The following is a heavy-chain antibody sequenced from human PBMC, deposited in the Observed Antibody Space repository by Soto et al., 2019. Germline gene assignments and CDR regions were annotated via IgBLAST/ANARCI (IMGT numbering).Heavy chain of an antibody. CDR2: INPSGGST. Sequence: GASVKVSCKASGYTFTSYYMHWVRQAPGQGLEWMGIINPSGGSTSYAQKFQGRVTMTRDTSTSTVYMELSSLRSEDTAVYYCAREAAHCTNGVCYKGLDYWGQGTLVTVS. D-gene: IGHD2-8*01. CDR3: AREAAHCTNGVCYKGLDY. CDR1: GYTFTSYY. J-gene: IGHJ4*02. V-gene: IGHV1-46*01.